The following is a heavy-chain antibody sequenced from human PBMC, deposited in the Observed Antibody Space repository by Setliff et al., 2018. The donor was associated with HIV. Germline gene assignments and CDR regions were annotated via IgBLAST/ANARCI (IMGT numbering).Heavy chain of an antibody. V-gene: IGHV4-34*12. CDR1: GESFSGYY. Sequence: SETLSLTCAVYGESFSGYYWNWIRQRPGKGLEWIGYIFGSGITYYNPSLKSRVTISVDTSKNQFSLKLASVTAADTAVYYCARRPLFGVVIASVAKMEFDYWGQGTLVTVSS. J-gene: IGHJ4*02. D-gene: IGHD3-3*01. CDR3: ARRPLFGVVIASVAKMEFDY. CDR2: IFGSGIT.